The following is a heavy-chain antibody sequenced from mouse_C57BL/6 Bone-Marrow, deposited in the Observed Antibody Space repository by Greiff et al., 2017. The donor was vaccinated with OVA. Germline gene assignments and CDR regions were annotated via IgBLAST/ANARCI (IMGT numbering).Heavy chain of an antibody. CDR3: ARRNYWYFDV. CDR2: ISYSGST. J-gene: IGHJ1*03. CDR1: GYSITSYY. Sequence: VQLKESGPGLAKPSQTLSLTCSVTGYSITSYYWNWIRKFPGNKLEYMGYISYSGSTYYNPSLKSRISITRDTSKNQYYLQLNSVTTEDTATYYCARRNYWYFDVWGTGTTVTVSS. V-gene: IGHV3-8*01.